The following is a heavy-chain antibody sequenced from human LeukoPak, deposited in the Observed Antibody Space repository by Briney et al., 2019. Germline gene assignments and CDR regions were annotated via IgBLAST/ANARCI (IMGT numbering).Heavy chain of an antibody. J-gene: IGHJ3*02. CDR2: IYSGGST. V-gene: IGHV3-53*01. CDR1: GFTFSSYS. Sequence: GGSLRLSCAASGFTFSSYSMSWVRQAPGKGLEWVSIIYSGGSTFYADSVKGRFTISRDNSKNTLYLQMNSLRAEDTAVYYCARGGSYLSAFDIWGQGTMVTVSS. D-gene: IGHD1-26*01. CDR3: ARGGSYLSAFDI.